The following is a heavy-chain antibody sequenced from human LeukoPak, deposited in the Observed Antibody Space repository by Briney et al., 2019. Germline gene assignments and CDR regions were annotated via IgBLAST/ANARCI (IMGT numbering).Heavy chain of an antibody. J-gene: IGHJ4*02. CDR1: GFTFSSYA. CDR2: ISGSGGST. CDR3: AKDHHGNGDHGLPDY. V-gene: IGHV3-23*01. Sequence: GGSLRLSCAASGFTFSSYAMSWVRQAPGKGLEWVSAISGSGGSTYYADSVRGRFTISRDNSKNTLYLQMNSLRAEDTAVYYCAKDHHGNGDHGLPDYWGQGALVTVSS. D-gene: IGHD4-17*01.